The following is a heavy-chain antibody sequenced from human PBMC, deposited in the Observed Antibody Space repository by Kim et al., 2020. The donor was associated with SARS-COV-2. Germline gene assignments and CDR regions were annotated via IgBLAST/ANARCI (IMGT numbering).Heavy chain of an antibody. CDR3: ARVPGNRYFDL. Sequence: SETLPLTCTVSGYSISSGYYWGWIRQPPGKGLEWIGSMFHSGSTYYNPSLKSRVTISVDTSKNQFSLKLSSVTAADTAVYFCARVPGNRYFDLWGRGTLVTVSS. V-gene: IGHV4-38-2*02. J-gene: IGHJ2*01. CDR2: MFHSGST. CDR1: GYSISSGYY.